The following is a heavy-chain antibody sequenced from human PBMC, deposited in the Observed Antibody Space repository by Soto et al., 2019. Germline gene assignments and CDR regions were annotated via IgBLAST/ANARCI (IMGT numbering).Heavy chain of an antibody. D-gene: IGHD4-4*01. J-gene: IGHJ6*02. Sequence: GASVKVSCKSSGGPFSSYAISWVRQAPGQGLEWMGGIIPIFGTANYAQKFQGRVTITADESTSTAYMELSSLRSEDTAVYYCARVYTVTTVQGYYYGTDVWGQGTTVTVSS. CDR3: ARVYTVTTVQGYYYGTDV. CDR2: IIPIFGTA. V-gene: IGHV1-69*13. CDR1: GGPFSSYA.